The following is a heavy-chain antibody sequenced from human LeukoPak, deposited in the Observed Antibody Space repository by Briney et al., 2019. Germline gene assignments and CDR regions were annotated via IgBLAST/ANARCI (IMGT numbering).Heavy chain of an antibody. CDR3: AKRGVVIRVILVGFHKEAYYFES. Sequence: PGGSLRLSCAVSGISLSNYGMSWVRQAPGKGLEWVAGISDSGGNTKYADSVKGRFTISRDNPKNTLYPQMNSLRAEDTAVHFCAKRGVVIRVILVGFHKEAYYFESWGQGALVTVSS. D-gene: IGHD3/OR15-3a*01. J-gene: IGHJ4*02. V-gene: IGHV3-23*01. CDR1: GISLSNYG. CDR2: ISDSGGNT.